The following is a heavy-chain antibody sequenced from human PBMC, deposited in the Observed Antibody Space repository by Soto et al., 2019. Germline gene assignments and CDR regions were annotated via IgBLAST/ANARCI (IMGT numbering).Heavy chain of an antibody. J-gene: IGHJ6*02. CDR3: ARIPGGVAGPYGMDV. Sequence: QVTWKESGPVLVKPTGTLTLPCTVSGFSLSNPRMGVSWIRQPPGKALEWLTHIFSNDEKSYSTSLRSRLTFSDDTSHSQVVLTMTNMDPVDIGTYYCARIPGGVAGPYGMDVWGPGTTVPVSS. V-gene: IGHV2-26*01. CDR1: GFSLSNPRMG. D-gene: IGHD3-16*01. CDR2: IFSNDEK.